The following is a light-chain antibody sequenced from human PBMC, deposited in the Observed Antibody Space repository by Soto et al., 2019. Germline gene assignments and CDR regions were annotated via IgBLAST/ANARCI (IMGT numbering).Light chain of an antibody. CDR1: QSVSSSY. CDR2: GAS. Sequence: EIVLTQSPGTLSLSPGERATLSCRASQSVSSSYLAWYQPKPGQAPRLLIYGASSRATGLPARFSGSGSGTDFTLSISRLEPEDFAVYYCQQYGSSYTFGQGTKLEIK. V-gene: IGKV3-20*01. CDR3: QQYGSSYT. J-gene: IGKJ2*01.